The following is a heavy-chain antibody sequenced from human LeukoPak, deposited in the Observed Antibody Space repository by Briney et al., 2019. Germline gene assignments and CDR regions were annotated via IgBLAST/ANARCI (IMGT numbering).Heavy chain of an antibody. CDR3: TRGSDTIFGVARDGFDS. J-gene: IGHJ4*02. Sequence: GGSLRLSCAASGFSFSNYAMTWVRQAPGKGLEWVGFIRGKPYGETTEYAASVQGRFTISRDDSESTTYLQLSSLKTEDTAVYYCTRGSDTIFGVARDGFDSWGQGTLVTVSS. CDR1: GFSFSNYA. CDR2: IRGKPYGETT. V-gene: IGHV3-49*04. D-gene: IGHD3-3*01.